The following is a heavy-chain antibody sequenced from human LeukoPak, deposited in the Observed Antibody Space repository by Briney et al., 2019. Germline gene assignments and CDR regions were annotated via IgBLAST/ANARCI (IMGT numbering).Heavy chain of an antibody. CDR3: ANAVGALGRYFDC. CDR1: GSTFSSYA. V-gene: IGHV3-23*01. J-gene: IGHJ4*02. CDR2: ISGSGGST. D-gene: IGHD1-26*01. Sequence: PGGSLRLSCAASGSTFSSYAMSWVRQAPGKGLEWVSAISGSGGSTYYADSVEGRFTISRDNSKNTLYLQMISLRAEDTAVYYCANAVGALGRYFDCWGQGTLVTVSS.